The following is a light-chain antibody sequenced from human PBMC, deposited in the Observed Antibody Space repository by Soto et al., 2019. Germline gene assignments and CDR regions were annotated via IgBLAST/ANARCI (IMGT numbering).Light chain of an antibody. V-gene: IGKV3-20*01. J-gene: IGKJ1*01. Sequence: IGLTHCPGALSLSPGGRASVACRTSQSGRSSHLAWYQQKPGQAPRLLIYGASSRATGIPDRFSGSGSVTDFTLTISRLDCEDCTVYYCQQYGISLWTFVQGTKVDIK. CDR3: QQYGISLWT. CDR1: QSGRSSH. CDR2: GAS.